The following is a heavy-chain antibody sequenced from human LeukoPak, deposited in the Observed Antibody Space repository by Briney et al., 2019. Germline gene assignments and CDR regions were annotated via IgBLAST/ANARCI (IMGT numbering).Heavy chain of an antibody. V-gene: IGHV3-23*01. CDR3: AKKAGIAAAGTIFNYMDV. Sequence: GGSLRLSCAASGFTFSSYAMSWVRQAPGKGLEWVSAISGSGGSTYYADSVKGRFTISRDNSKNTLYLQMNSLRAEDTAVYYCAKKAGIAAAGTIFNYMDVWGKGTTVTVSS. D-gene: IGHD6-13*01. J-gene: IGHJ6*03. CDR2: ISGSGGST. CDR1: GFTFSSYA.